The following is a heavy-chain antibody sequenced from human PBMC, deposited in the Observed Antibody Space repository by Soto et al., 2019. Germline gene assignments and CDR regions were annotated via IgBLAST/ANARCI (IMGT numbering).Heavy chain of an antibody. CDR3: ARLQRGYDYYFDY. V-gene: IGHV4-30-4*01. J-gene: IGHJ4*02. CDR2: IYYSGST. Sequence: PSETLSLTCTVSGGSISSGDYYWSWIRQPPGKGLEWIGYIYYSGSTYYNPSLKSRVTISVDTSKNQFSLKLSSVTAADTAVYYCARLQRGYDYYFDYWGQGTLVTVSS. CDR1: GGSISSGDYY. D-gene: IGHD5-12*01.